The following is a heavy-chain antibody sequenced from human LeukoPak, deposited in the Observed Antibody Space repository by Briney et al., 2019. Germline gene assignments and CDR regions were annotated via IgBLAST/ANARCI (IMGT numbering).Heavy chain of an antibody. J-gene: IGHJ3*02. CDR3: AKMVLISLEAFDI. CDR2: ISGTGGST. D-gene: IGHD4/OR15-4a*01. Sequence: PGGTLRLSCAASEFTFSCYGMSWDPQAPGKGLEWVSSISGTGGSTSYADSVRGRFTVSRDNSTNTMYLQRNSFRAEDTALYDCAKMVLISLEAFDIWGQGTMVTVSS. CDR1: EFTFSCYG. V-gene: IGHV3-23*01.